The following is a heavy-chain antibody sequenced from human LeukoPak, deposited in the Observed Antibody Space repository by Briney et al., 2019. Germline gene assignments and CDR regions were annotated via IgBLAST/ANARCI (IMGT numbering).Heavy chain of an antibody. J-gene: IGHJ4*02. Sequence: ASVKVSCKASGYSFTTYGISWMRQAPGQGLEWMGWIRGNNDNTNYAQKFQGRVTMTTDTSTSTAYMELSSLRSEDTAVYYCARTVPAAPEGFDYWGQGTLVTVSS. V-gene: IGHV1-18*01. CDR1: GYSFTTYG. CDR2: IRGNNDNT. D-gene: IGHD2-2*01. CDR3: ARTVPAAPEGFDY.